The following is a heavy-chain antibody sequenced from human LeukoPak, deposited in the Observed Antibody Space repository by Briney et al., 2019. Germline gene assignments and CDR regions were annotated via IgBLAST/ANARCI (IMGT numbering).Heavy chain of an antibody. CDR1: GGSISSYY. CDR3: ARHDYGGSHDAFDI. CDR2: IYYSGST. J-gene: IGHJ3*02. Sequence: SEILSLTCTVSGGSISSYYWSWIRQPPGKGLEWIGYIYYSGSTNYNPSLKSRVTISVDTSKNQFSLKLSSVTAADTAVYYCARHDYGGSHDAFDIWGQGTMVTVSS. V-gene: IGHV4-59*01. D-gene: IGHD4-17*01.